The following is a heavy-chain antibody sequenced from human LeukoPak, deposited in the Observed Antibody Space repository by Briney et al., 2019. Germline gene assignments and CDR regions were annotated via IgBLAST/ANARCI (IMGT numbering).Heavy chain of an antibody. Sequence: TGGSLRLSCAASGFTFSSYAMSWVRQAPGKGLEWVSAISGSGGSTYYADSVKGRFTICRDNSKNTLYLQMNSLRAEDTAVYYCAKRAPVGATMPIWDSWFDPWGQGTLVTVSS. V-gene: IGHV3-23*01. J-gene: IGHJ5*02. CDR2: ISGSGGST. CDR3: AKRAPVGATMPIWDSWFDP. CDR1: GFTFSSYA. D-gene: IGHD1-26*01.